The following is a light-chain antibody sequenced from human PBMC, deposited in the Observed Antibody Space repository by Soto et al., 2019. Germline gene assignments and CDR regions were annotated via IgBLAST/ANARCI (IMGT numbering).Light chain of an antibody. V-gene: IGLV2-14*01. CDR2: GVS. CDR3: TLYTNSSTYA. CDR1: SSDVGNYNY. J-gene: IGLJ1*01. Sequence: QSALTQPASLARSRGQSMTIYCTGTSSDVGNYNYVSWFQQRPDKAPKLMIYGVSSRPSGVSNRFSGSKSGNTASLTISGLLAEDEADYYCTLYTNSSTYAFGTGTKVTVL.